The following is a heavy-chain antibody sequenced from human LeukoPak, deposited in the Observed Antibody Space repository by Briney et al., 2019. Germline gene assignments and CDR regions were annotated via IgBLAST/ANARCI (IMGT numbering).Heavy chain of an antibody. V-gene: IGHV3-30*04. D-gene: IGHD3-9*01. CDR3: ARDPPGMGLVINAHDAFDI. CDR2: ISYDGSNK. J-gene: IGHJ3*02. Sequence: GGSLRLSCAASGFTFSSYAMHWARQAPGKGLEWAAVISYDGSNKYYADSVKGRFTISRNNSKNTLYLQMNSLRAEDTAVYYCARDPPGMGLVINAHDAFDIWGQGTMVTVSS. CDR1: GFTFSSYA.